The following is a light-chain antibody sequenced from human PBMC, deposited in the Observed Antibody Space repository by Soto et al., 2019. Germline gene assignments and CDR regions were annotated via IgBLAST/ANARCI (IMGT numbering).Light chain of an antibody. CDR1: QNIKNY. J-gene: IGKJ5*01. CDR3: QQYENLPT. V-gene: IGKV1-33*01. CDR2: DAS. Sequence: DIQTTQSPSALAASLGAIFTITCQASQNIKNYLNWYQQKPGRAPXXLIYDASNLEAGVPSRFRGSGSGTDFTFTISRMKPEDIATYYCQQYENLPTFGQGTRLEIK.